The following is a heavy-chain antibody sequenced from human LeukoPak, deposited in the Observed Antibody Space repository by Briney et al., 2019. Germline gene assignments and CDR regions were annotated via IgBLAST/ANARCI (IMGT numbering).Heavy chain of an antibody. V-gene: IGHV3-21*01. J-gene: IGHJ4*02. D-gene: IGHD3-22*01. Sequence: GGSLRLSCAASGFTFTTYSMDWVRQAPGKGLEWVSSISGSSSYIYYADSVKGRFTISRDNARNSLFLQMNSLRAEDTAVYYCASKPYDNSGYFYVWGQGTLGTGSS. CDR1: GFTFTTYS. CDR3: ASKPYDNSGYFYV. CDR2: ISGSSSYI.